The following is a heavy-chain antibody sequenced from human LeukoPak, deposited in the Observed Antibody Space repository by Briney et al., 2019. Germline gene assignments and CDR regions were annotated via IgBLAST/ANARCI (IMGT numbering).Heavy chain of an antibody. CDR3: AKELRPHYYYGMDV. Sequence: GGSLRLSCAASGFTFSNSAMSWVRQAPGKGLEWVSTLSGSGITTYYADSVKGRFTISRDNSKNTLYLQMNSLRAEDTAVYYCAKELRPHYYYGMDVWGQGTTVTVSS. CDR1: GFTFSNSA. V-gene: IGHV3-23*01. J-gene: IGHJ6*02. D-gene: IGHD2-15*01. CDR2: LSGSGITT.